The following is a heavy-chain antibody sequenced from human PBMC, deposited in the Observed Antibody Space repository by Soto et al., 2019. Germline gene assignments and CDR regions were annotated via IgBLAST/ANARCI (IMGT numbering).Heavy chain of an antibody. CDR2: IYWDDDK. Sequence: QITLKESGPTLVKPTQTLTLTCTFSGFSLSTSGVGVGWIRQPPGKALEWLALIYWDDDKRYSPSLKSRLTITKGTSKNQVVLTMTNMDPVDTATYYCAHSLIPNWGSRGAFDYWGQGTLVTVSS. CDR1: GFSLSTSGVG. CDR3: AHSLIPNWGSRGAFDY. J-gene: IGHJ4*02. D-gene: IGHD7-27*01. V-gene: IGHV2-5*02.